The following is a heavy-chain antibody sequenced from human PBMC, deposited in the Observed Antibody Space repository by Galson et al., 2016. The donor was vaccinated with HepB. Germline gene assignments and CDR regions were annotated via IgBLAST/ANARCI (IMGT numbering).Heavy chain of an antibody. CDR3: ARQPLGDGGSPYFDY. Sequence: SETLSPTCDVSGGSISSTTWWTWVRQPPGKGPEWIGEIYHSGSISYNPSFKSRVAMSVDKSKNQFSLTWSSVTAADTAVYYCARQPLGDGGSPYFDYWGQGTLVTVSS. CDR2: IYHSGSI. J-gene: IGHJ4*02. D-gene: IGHD6-13*01. V-gene: IGHV4-4*02. CDR1: GGSISSTTW.